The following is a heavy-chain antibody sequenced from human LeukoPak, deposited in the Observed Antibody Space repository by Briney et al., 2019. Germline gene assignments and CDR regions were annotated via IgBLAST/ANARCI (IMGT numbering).Heavy chain of an antibody. Sequence: PSETLSLTCTVSGGSISSSSYYWGWIRQPPGNGLEWIGSIYYSGSTYYNPSLKSRVTISVDTSKNQFSLKLSSVTAADTAVYYCARHSYSSSYRPYYFDYWGQGTLVTVSS. V-gene: IGHV4-39*01. J-gene: IGHJ4*02. CDR1: GGSISSSSYY. D-gene: IGHD6-6*01. CDR2: IYYSGST. CDR3: ARHSYSSSYRPYYFDY.